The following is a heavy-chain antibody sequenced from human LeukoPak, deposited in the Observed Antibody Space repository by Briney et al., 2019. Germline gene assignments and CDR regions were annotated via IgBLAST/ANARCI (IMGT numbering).Heavy chain of an antibody. V-gene: IGHV4-61*02. J-gene: IGHJ4*02. CDR1: GGPISSGRYY. CDR3: GSGLTDS. CDR2: IYTSGST. D-gene: IGHD3-10*01. Sequence: PSETLSLTCTVSGGPISSGRYYWTWIRQPAGKGLEWIGRIYTSGSTYYNPSLKSRVTISVDTSKNQFSLKLSSVTAADTAVYYCGSGLTDSWGQGILVTVSS.